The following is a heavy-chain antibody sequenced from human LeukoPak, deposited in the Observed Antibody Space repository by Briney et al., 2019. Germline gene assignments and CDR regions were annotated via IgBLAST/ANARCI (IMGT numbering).Heavy chain of an antibody. Sequence: TSVTVSCKASGFTLTSSAVQWVRQARGQRLEWIGWIVVGSNDTNYAQKFQKRVTIARDMSTNTAYMELSSLRPEDTAVYYCAAPHSSSWFDFWGRGTLVTVSS. CDR1: GFTLTSSA. V-gene: IGHV1-58*01. CDR3: AAPHSSSWFDF. D-gene: IGHD6-13*01. CDR2: IVVGSNDT. J-gene: IGHJ4*02.